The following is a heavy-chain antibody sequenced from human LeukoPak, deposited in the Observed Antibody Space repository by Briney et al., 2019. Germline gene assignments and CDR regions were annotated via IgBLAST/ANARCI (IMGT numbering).Heavy chain of an antibody. V-gene: IGHV1-18*01. D-gene: IGHD3-3*01. CDR2: ISVYNGNT. CDR1: GYTFSNYG. Sequence: ASVKVSCKASGYTFSNYGISWVRQAPGQGLEWVAWISVYNGNTGYAQRVQDRITLTTDTSTSTAYMEVRSLRSDDTAVYYCVRDFRTKSLRHFQYWGEGTLVTVSS. CDR3: VRDFRTKSLRHFQY. J-gene: IGHJ1*01.